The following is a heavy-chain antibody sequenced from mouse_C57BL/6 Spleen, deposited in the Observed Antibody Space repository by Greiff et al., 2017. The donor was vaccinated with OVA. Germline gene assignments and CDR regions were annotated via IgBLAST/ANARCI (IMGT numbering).Heavy chain of an antibody. Sequence: EVKLVESGGGLVKPGGSLKLSCAASGFTFSSYAMSWVRQTPEKRLEWVATISDGGSYTYYPDNVKGRFTISRDNAKNNLYLQMSHLKSEDTAMYYCARDRNWDGYFEYWGQGTTLTVSS. CDR2: ISDGGSYT. J-gene: IGHJ2*01. V-gene: IGHV5-4*01. CDR3: ARDRNWDGYFEY. CDR1: GFTFSSYA. D-gene: IGHD4-1*01.